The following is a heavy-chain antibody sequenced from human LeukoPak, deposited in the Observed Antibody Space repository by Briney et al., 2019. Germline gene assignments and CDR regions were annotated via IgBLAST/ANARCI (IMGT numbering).Heavy chain of an antibody. D-gene: IGHD2-15*01. J-gene: IGHJ4*02. V-gene: IGHV4-59*01. CDR1: GGSFSGYY. Sequence: SETLSLTCAVYGGSFSGYYWSWIRQPPGKGLEWIGYIYYSGSTNYNPSLKSRVTISVDTSKNQFSLKMSSVTAEDTAVYYCARGRYCSGGSCYWDYWGQGTLVTVSS. CDR3: ARGRYCSGGSCYWDY. CDR2: IYYSGST.